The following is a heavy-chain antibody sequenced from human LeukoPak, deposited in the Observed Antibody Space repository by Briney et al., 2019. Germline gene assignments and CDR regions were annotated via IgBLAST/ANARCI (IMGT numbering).Heavy chain of an antibody. Sequence: PGGSLRLSCAASGFTFDDYAMHWVRQAPGKGLEWVSGISWNSGSIGYAYSVKGRFTISRDSAKNSLYLQMNSLRAEDTALYYCAKEAVAGRHIDYWGQGTLVTVSS. CDR2: ISWNSGSI. V-gene: IGHV3-9*01. D-gene: IGHD6-19*01. J-gene: IGHJ4*02. CDR1: GFTFDDYA. CDR3: AKEAVAGRHIDY.